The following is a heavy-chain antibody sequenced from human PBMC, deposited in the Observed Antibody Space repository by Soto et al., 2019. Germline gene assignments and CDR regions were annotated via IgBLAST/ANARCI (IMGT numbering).Heavy chain of an antibody. CDR3: ASGTWVRSAFDL. V-gene: IGHV4-34*01. CDR2: INHSGST. CDR1: GGSFSGYY. D-gene: IGHD3-10*01. Sequence: QVQLQQWGAGLLKPSETLSLTCAVYGGSFSGYYWSWIRQPPGKGLEWIGEINHSGSTNYNPSLNSRVTISVATSKNQFSLKLSSVTAADTAVYYCASGTWVRSAFDLWGQGTMVTVSS. J-gene: IGHJ3*01.